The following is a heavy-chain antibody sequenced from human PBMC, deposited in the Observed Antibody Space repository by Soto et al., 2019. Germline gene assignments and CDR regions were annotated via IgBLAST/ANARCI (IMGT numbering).Heavy chain of an antibody. CDR2: IYNIERT. CDR1: GGSVSSAASH. J-gene: IGHJ4*02. Sequence: QVQLQESGPRLVKTSETLSLTCTVSGGSVSSAASHWSWIRQPPERGLEWIGFIYNIERTSYNPSLKSRVTISLDTSRNQVSLNLDSVTAADTAVYYCARGKDAYKTGYWGQGILVTVSS. CDR3: ARGKDAYKTGY. V-gene: IGHV4-61*08. D-gene: IGHD3-9*01.